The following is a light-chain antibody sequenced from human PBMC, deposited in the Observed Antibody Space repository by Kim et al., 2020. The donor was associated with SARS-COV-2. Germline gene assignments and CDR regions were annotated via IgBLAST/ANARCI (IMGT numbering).Light chain of an antibody. CDR1: DLGNRF. CDR3: QAWDSRTAV. J-gene: IGLJ1*01. V-gene: IGLV3-1*01. Sequence: VSPGQTPSVTCTGDDLGNRFVCWYQQKPGQPPVLVIYQDTHRPSGIPERFSGSNAGMTATLTITGAQAVDEADYYCQAWDSRTAVFGPGTKVTVL. CDR2: QDT.